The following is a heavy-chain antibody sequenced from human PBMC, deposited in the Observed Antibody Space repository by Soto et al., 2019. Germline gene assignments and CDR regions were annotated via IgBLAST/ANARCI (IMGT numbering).Heavy chain of an antibody. CDR2: ISSSGSTI. Sequence: VGSLRLSCAASGFTFSDYYMSWIRQAPGKGLEWVSYISSSGSTIYYADSVKGRFTISRDNAKSSLYLQMNSLRAEDTAVYYCARVGSDYYYMDVWGKGTTVTVSS. CDR3: ARVGSDYYYMDV. V-gene: IGHV3-11*01. CDR1: GFTFSDYY. J-gene: IGHJ6*03. D-gene: IGHD5-12*01.